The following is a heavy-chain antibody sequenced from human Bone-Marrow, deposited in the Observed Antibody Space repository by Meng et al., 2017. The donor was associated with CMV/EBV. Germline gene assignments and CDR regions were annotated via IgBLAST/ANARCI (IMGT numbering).Heavy chain of an antibody. CDR1: GFTFDDYA. J-gene: IGHJ6*02. Sequence: GGSLRLSCAASGFTFDDYAMHWVRQAPGKGLEWVSGISWNSGDIGYADSVKGRFTISRDNAENSLYLQMNSLRAEDTALYDCAKDIGGRTTYNFYGMDVWGQGTTVTVSS. CDR2: ISWNSGDI. V-gene: IGHV3-9*01. CDR3: AKDIGGRTTYNFYGMDV. D-gene: IGHD1-1*01.